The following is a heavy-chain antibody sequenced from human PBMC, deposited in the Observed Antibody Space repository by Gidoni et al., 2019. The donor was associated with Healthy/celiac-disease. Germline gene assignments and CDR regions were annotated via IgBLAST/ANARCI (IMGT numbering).Heavy chain of an antibody. J-gene: IGHJ4*02. D-gene: IGHD5-12*01. CDR2: ISSSRSYI. CDR3: AGSQGVDLYYFDY. V-gene: IGHV3-21*01. Sequence: EVQLVESGGGLVKPGGSLSISCPASGFTFSSYSRNGVRQAPGKGLAWVSSISSSRSYIYYADSVKGRFTISRDNAKNSLYLQMNSLRAEDTAVYYCAGSQGVDLYYFDYWGQGTLVTVSS. CDR1: GFTFSSYS.